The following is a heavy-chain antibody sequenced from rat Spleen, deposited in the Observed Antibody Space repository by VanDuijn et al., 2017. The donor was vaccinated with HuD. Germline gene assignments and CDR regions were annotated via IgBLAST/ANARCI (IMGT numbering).Heavy chain of an antibody. CDR1: DHSITSNY. D-gene: IGHD1-4*01. V-gene: IGHV3-1*01. Sequence: EVQLQESGPGLVKPSQSLSLTCSVTDHSITSNYWAWIRKFPGNKMEWIGHISYRGSASYNSSLKSRISITRDTSKNQFFLQFNSVTTEETATYYCARVGTRVSRFAYWGQGTLVTVSS. J-gene: IGHJ3*01. CDR2: ISYRGSA. CDR3: ARVGTRVSRFAY.